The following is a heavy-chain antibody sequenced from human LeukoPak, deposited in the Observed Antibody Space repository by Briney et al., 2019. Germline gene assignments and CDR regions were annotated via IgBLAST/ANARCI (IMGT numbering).Heavy chain of an antibody. D-gene: IGHD2-2*01. V-gene: IGHV3-21*06. CDR3: ARADCSSSTCYLRRSWFDP. Sequence: GGSLRLSCAASGFTLSNYDMNWVRQAPGKGLEWVSSISTGSRYIYHTDSLRGRFTISRDDAKNTLYLQMNSLRAEDTAVYYCARADCSSSTCYLRRSWFDPWGQGTLVTVSS. CDR1: GFTLSNYD. J-gene: IGHJ5*02. CDR2: ISTGSRYI.